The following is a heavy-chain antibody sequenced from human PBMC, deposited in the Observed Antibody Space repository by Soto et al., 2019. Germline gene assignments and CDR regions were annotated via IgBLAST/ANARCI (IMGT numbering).Heavy chain of an antibody. V-gene: IGHV4-30-4*01. CDR2: VYYSGST. CDR1: GGSVSSGYHY. CDR3: ATESSGSSPLHFDF. J-gene: IGHJ4*02. D-gene: IGHD3-22*01. Sequence: QVLLEESGPGLVKPSQTLSLTCTVSGGSVSSGYHYWSWIRQPPGNGLEWIGYVYYSGSTYYNPSLGSRVTISIDKSKNQFSLKLNPVTASDAAVYFCATESSGSSPLHFDFWGQGALVSVSS.